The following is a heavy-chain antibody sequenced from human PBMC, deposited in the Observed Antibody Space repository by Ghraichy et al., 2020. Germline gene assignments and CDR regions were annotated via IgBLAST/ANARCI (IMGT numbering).Heavy chain of an antibody. CDR1: GVTFSTYW. V-gene: IGHV3-7*01. CDR3: AHGKNWFDP. CDR2: INQDGTEK. Sequence: GGSLRLSCAASGVTFSTYWMTWVRQAPGMGLEWVANINQDGTEKYYVDSVKGRFTISRDNPRNSLYLQMNSLRAEDTAVYYCAHGKNWFDPWGQGTLVTVSS. D-gene: IGHD1-14*01. J-gene: IGHJ5*02.